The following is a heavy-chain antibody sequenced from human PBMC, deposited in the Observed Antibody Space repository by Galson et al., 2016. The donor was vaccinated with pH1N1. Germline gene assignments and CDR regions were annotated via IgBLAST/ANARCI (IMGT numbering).Heavy chain of an antibody. V-gene: IGHV4-39*01. D-gene: IGHD1-26*01. CDR2: IYYSGST. J-gene: IGHJ4*02. Sequence: SETLSLTCTVSGGSISSSSYYWGWIRQPPGKGLEWIGSIYYSGSTYYNPSLKSRVTISVDTSRNQFSLKLSPVTAADTAVYYCARLARGERLFYFDYWGQGTLVTVSS. CDR1: GGSISSSSYY. CDR3: ARLARGERLFYFDY.